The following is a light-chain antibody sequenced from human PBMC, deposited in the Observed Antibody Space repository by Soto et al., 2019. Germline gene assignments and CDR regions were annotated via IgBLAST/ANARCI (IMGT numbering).Light chain of an antibody. J-gene: IGLJ1*01. V-gene: IGLV2-8*01. Sequence: QSALTQPPSASGSPGQSVTISCTGTTSDVGGYNYVFWYQEHPGKAPKLLIYGNSNRPSGVPDRFSGSKSGTSASLAITGLQAEDEADYYCQSYDSSLSGSVFGTGTKVTVL. CDR1: TSDVGGYNY. CDR2: GNS. CDR3: QSYDSSLSGSV.